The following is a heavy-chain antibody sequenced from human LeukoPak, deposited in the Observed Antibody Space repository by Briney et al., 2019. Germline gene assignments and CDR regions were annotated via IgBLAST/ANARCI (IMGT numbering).Heavy chain of an antibody. Sequence: SETLSLTCTVSGGSISSSSYYWGWIRQPPGKGLEWIGSIYYSGSTYYNPSLKSRVTISVDRSKNQFSLKLSSVTAADTAVYYCARVPYSSGSHPVDYWGQGTLVTVSS. J-gene: IGHJ4*02. D-gene: IGHD6-19*01. V-gene: IGHV4-39*07. CDR1: GGSISSSSYY. CDR3: ARVPYSSGSHPVDY. CDR2: IYYSGST.